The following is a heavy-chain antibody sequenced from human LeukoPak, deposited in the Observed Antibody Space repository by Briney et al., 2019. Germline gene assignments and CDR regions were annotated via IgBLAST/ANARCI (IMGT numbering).Heavy chain of an antibody. CDR3: ARDCSSTTCYFDH. CDR1: RFTFSTYW. Sequence: GGSLRLSCAASRFTFSTYWMSWVRQAPGKGLEWVANIKQDGSEKYYVDSVKGRFTISRDNAKNSLYLQMNSLRAEDTAVYYCARDCSSTTCYFDHWGQGTLVTVSS. V-gene: IGHV3-7*01. CDR2: IKQDGSEK. D-gene: IGHD2/OR15-2a*01. J-gene: IGHJ4*02.